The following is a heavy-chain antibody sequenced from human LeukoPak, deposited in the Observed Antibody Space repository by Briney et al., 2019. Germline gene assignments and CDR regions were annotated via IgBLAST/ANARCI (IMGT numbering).Heavy chain of an antibody. Sequence: ASVKVFCKTSGYPFNDYYIHWIRQASRQGLEAMGWINPKNGDTKYAQRSQGSLTITIDTSIHTVYMELRSLRYDDTAVYYCARLSALWGQGTLVTVSS. CDR3: ARLSAL. CDR2: INPKNGDT. J-gene: IGHJ4*02. CDR1: GYPFNDYY. V-gene: IGHV1-2*02.